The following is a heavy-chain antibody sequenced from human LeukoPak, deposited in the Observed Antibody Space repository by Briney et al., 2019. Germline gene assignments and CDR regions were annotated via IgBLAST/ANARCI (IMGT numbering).Heavy chain of an antibody. Sequence: SETPSLTCAVYGGSFSGYYWSWIRQPPGKGLEWIGEINHSGSTNYNPSLKSRVTISVDTSKNQFSLKLSSVTAADTAVYYCARDARRITMVRGAVGDYWGQGTLVTVSS. CDR3: ARDARRITMVRGAVGDY. CDR2: INHSGST. J-gene: IGHJ4*02. CDR1: GGSFSGYY. V-gene: IGHV4-34*01. D-gene: IGHD3-10*01.